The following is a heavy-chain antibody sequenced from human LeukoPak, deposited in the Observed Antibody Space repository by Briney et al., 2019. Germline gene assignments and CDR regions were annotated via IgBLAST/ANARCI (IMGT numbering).Heavy chain of an antibody. CDR3: ARDLIVGYSGTYLAPGPFDY. CDR2: ISSNGDST. J-gene: IGHJ4*02. V-gene: IGHV3-64*01. D-gene: IGHD1-26*01. CDR1: GFTFTSYA. Sequence: PGGSLRLSCAASGFTFTSYAMHWVRQAPGTGLEYVSAISSNGDSTYYANSVKGRFTISRDNSKNTLYLQMDSLRAEDMAVYYRARDLIVGYSGTYLAPGPFDYWGQGTLVTVSS.